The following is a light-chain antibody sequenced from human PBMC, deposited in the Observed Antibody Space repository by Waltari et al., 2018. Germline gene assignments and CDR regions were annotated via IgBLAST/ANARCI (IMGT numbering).Light chain of an antibody. CDR2: WAS. J-gene: IGKJ1*01. Sequence: DVVMTQSPDSLAVSLGERATINCKSSQSLLYTSNNKNYLAWYQQKPGQPPKILIYWASIREVGVPDRFSGSGSGTDFTLTISGLQAEDVASYFCLQYLHTPRTFGQGTKVEIK. CDR3: LQYLHTPRT. CDR1: QSLLYTSNNKNY. V-gene: IGKV4-1*01.